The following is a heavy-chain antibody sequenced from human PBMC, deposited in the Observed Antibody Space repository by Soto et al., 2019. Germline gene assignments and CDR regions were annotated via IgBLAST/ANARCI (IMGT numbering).Heavy chain of an antibody. CDR1: GGSISSSSYY. J-gene: IGHJ6*02. V-gene: IGHV4-39*01. D-gene: IGHD3-22*01. Sequence: KPSETLSLTCTVSGGSISSSSYYWGWIRQPPGKGLEWIGNVYYGGSTYYNPSLKSRVTISVETSKSQFSLKLSSVIAADTAVYYCAGGDYYHSSGYYFYYYTMDVWGQGTTVTVSS. CDR2: VYYGGST. CDR3: AGGDYYHSSGYYFYYYTMDV.